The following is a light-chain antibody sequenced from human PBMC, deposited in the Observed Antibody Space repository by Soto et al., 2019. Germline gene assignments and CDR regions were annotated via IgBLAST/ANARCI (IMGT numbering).Light chain of an antibody. CDR1: ASNIGANYD. CDR2: GTS. J-gene: IGLJ3*02. Sequence: QPVLTQPPSVSGAPGQRVTISCTGGASNIGANYDVHWYQQLPGTAPKLLIYGTSNRPSGVPDRFSGSKSGTSASLAITGLQAEDEAHYFCQSYDFTLGAFWVFGGGTKRPS. CDR3: QSYDFTLGAFWV. V-gene: IGLV1-40*01.